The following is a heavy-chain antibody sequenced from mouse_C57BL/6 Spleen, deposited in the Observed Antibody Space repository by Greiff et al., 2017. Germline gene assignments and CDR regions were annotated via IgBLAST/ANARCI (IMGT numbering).Heavy chain of an antibody. CDR3: ARLWEFAY. V-gene: IGHV5-6*01. CDR2: ISSGGSYT. J-gene: IGHJ3*01. CDR1: GFTFSSYG. D-gene: IGHD4-1*01. Sequence: EVNVVESGGDLVKPGGSLKLSCAASGFTFSSYGLSWVRQTPDKRLEWVATISSGGSYTYYPDSVKGRFTISRDNAKNTLYLQMSSLKSEDTAMYYCARLWEFAYWGQGTLVTVSA.